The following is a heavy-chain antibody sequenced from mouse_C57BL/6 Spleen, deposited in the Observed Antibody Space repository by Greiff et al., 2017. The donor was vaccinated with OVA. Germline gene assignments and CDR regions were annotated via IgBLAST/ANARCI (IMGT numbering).Heavy chain of an antibody. D-gene: IGHD2-5*01. CDR1: GYTFTDYE. J-gene: IGHJ4*01. CDR3: TRKGNSNYVGYAMDY. Sequence: QVQLKQSGAELVRPGASVTLSCKASGYTFTDYEMHWVKQTPVHGLEWIGAIDPETGGTAYNQKFKGKAILTADKSSSTAYMELRSLTSEDSAVYYCTRKGNSNYVGYAMDYWGQGTSVTVSS. V-gene: IGHV1-15*01. CDR2: IDPETGGT.